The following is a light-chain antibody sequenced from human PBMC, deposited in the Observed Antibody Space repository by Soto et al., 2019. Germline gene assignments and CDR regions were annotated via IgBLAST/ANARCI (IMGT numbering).Light chain of an antibody. CDR3: NSFTTSSTYV. Sequence: QSVLTQPASVSGSPGQSITISCTGSRGDVGGYGLVSWYQQYPGKGPTLIIYEVTNRPSGVSARFSGSKSGDTASLIISGLQAEDEADYYCNSFTTSSTYVFGTGTKVTVL. J-gene: IGLJ1*01. CDR2: EVT. V-gene: IGLV2-14*01. CDR1: RGDVGGYGL.